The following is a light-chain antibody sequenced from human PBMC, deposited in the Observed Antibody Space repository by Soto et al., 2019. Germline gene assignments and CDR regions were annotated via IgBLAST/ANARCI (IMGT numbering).Light chain of an antibody. Sequence: EIVLTQSPCTLSLSPGERATLSCRASQSVSSSYLAWYQQKPGQAPRLLVYGASSRATGIPDRFSGSGSGTDFTLTISRLEPEDFAVYYCQQCGSSPNTFGQGTRLE. CDR2: GAS. CDR3: QQCGSSPNT. CDR1: QSVSSSY. J-gene: IGKJ5*01. V-gene: IGKV3-20*01.